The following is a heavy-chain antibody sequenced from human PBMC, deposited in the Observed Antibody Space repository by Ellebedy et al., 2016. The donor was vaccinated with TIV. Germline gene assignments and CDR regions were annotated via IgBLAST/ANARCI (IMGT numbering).Heavy chain of an antibody. CDR3: ARDGAVTTVFDY. V-gene: IGHV1-2*04. D-gene: IGHD4-17*01. CDR1: GYTFTSYG. CDR2: INPNSSGT. J-gene: IGHJ4*02. Sequence: AALVKVSCKASGYTFTSYGISWVRQAPGQGLEWMGWINPNSSGTNYAQKFQGWVTITRDTSTSTAYMELSRLRSDDTAVYYCARDGAVTTVFDYWGQGTLVTVSS.